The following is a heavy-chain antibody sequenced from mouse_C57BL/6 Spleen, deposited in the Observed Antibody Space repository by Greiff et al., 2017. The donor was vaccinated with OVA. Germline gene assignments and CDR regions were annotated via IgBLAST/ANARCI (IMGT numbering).Heavy chain of an antibody. CDR3: ARTGCYAMDY. Sequence: QVQLQQSGAELVKPGASVKISCKASGYTFTDYYINWVKQRPGQGLEWIGKIGPGSGSTYYNEKFKGKATLTADKTTSTAYMQLSSLTSEDSAVYFWARTGCYAMDYWGQGTSVTVSS. V-gene: IGHV1-77*01. J-gene: IGHJ4*01. D-gene: IGHD2-2*01. CDR1: GYTFTDYY. CDR2: IGPGSGST.